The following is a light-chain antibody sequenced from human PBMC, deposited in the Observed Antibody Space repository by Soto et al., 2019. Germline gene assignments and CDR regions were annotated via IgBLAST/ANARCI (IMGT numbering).Light chain of an antibody. CDR2: GAS. CDR1: QSVSSSF. CDR3: QQYGSSSLT. V-gene: IGKV3-20*01. J-gene: IGKJ4*01. Sequence: EIVLTQSPGTRSLSPGERATLSCRASQSVSSSFLAWYQQKPGQAPRLLIYGASSRATGIPDRFSGSGSGTDFTLTISRLEPEYVAVYYCQQYGSSSLTFGGGTKVEIK.